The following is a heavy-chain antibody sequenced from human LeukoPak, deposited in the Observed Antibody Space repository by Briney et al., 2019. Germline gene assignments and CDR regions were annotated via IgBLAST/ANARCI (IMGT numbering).Heavy chain of an antibody. CDR2: INQDGSEK. CDR3: ARDDLEVATFDN. D-gene: IGHD5-12*01. J-gene: IGHJ4*02. Sequence: PGGSLRLSCAASGFSFNSYWINWVRQAPGKGLDLLGNINQDGSEKYNVDSVKGRFTISRDNAKKSLYLQMNSLRAEDTAVYYCARDDLEVATFDNWGQGTLVTVSS. CDR1: GFSFNSYW. V-gene: IGHV3-7*04.